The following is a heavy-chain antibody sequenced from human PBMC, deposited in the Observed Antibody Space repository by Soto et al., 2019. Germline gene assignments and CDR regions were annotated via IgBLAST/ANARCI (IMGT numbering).Heavy chain of an antibody. J-gene: IGHJ5*02. CDR1: GYTFTSYG. Sequence: ASVKVSCKASGYTFTSYGISWVRQAPGQGVEWMGWISAYNGNTNYAQKLQGRVTMTTDTSTSTAYRELRSLRSDDTAVYYCARDEGYYYDSSAERWFDPWGQGTLVTVSS. CDR3: ARDEGYYYDSSAERWFDP. D-gene: IGHD3-22*01. CDR2: ISAYNGNT. V-gene: IGHV1-18*01.